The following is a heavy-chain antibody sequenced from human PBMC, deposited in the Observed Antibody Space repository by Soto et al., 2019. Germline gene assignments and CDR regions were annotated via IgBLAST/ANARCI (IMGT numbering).Heavy chain of an antibody. CDR2: ISDDGSTT. CDR1: GXTFSAYG. D-gene: IGHD1-1*01. J-gene: IGHJ4*02. Sequence: GSLRLSCEVSGXTFSAYGMHWVRQVPGKGLIWVSRISDDGSTTTYADSVKGRFTISRDNAKNTLYLQMNSLRADDTGLYYCTRGPRVSSTGTGDHWGQGTLVTVSS. CDR3: TRGPRVSSTGTGDH. V-gene: IGHV3-74*01.